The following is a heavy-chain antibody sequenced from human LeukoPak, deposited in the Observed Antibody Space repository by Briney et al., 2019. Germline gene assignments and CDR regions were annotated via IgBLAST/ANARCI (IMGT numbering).Heavy chain of an antibody. CDR2: IYYSGST. J-gene: IGHJ4*02. CDR3: ARDNGHGALDY. Sequence: SETLSLTCTVSGGSISSSSYYWGWIRQPPGKGLEWTGSIYYSGSTYYNPSLKSRVTISVDTSKNQFSPKLSSVTAADTAVYYCARDNGHGALDYWGQGTLVTVSS. V-gene: IGHV4-39*07. D-gene: IGHD1-26*01. CDR1: GGSISSSSYY.